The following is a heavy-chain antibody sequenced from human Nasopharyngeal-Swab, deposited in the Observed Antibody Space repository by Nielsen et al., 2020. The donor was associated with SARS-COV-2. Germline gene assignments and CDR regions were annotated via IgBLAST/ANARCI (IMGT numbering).Heavy chain of an antibody. CDR2: ISYDGSNK. Sequence: GASLKISCAVSGFTFSDSGMHWVRQAPGKGLEWVAVISYDGSNKYYADSVKGRFTISRDNSKNTLYLQMNSLRAEDTAVYYCAKALAAMDDYYYYGMDVWGQGTTVTVSS. J-gene: IGHJ6*02. CDR3: AKALAAMDDYYYYGMDV. D-gene: IGHD5-18*01. V-gene: IGHV3-30*18. CDR1: GFTFSDSG.